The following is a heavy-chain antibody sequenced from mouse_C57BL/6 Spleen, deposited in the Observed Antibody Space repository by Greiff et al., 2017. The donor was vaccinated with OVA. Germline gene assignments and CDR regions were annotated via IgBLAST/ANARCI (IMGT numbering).Heavy chain of an antibody. CDR1: GYAFSSSW. J-gene: IGHJ2*01. CDR2: IYPGDGDT. CDR3: ARTSYYLDY. V-gene: IGHV1-82*01. Sequence: VQLQQSGPELVKPGASVKISCKASGYAFSSSWMNWVKQRPGKGLEWIGRIYPGDGDTNYNGKFKGKATLTADKSSSTAYMQLSSLTSEDSAVYFCARTSYYLDYWGQGTTLTVSS.